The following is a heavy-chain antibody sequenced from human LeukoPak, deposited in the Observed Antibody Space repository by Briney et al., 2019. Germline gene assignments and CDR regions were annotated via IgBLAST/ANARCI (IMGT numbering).Heavy chain of an antibody. CDR2: IYYSGST. CDR1: GGSISSYY. J-gene: IGHJ3*02. Sequence: PSETLSLTCTVSGGSISSYYWSWIRQPPGKGLEWIGYIYYSGSTNYNPSLKSRVTISVDTSKNQFSLKLSSVTAADTAVYYCARGGYDFWSGYPHAFDIWGQGTMVTVSS. CDR3: ARGGYDFWSGYPHAFDI. V-gene: IGHV4-59*01. D-gene: IGHD3-3*01.